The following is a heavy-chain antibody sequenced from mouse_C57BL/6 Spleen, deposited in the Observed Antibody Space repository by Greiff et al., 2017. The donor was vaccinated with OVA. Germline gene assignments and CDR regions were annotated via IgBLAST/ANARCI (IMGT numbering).Heavy chain of an antibody. V-gene: IGHV1-50*01. CDR3: ARYAIDY. Sequence: QVQLQQPGAELVKPGASVKLSCKASGYTFTSYWMHWVKQRPGQGLEWIGEIDPSDSNTNYNQKFKSKATLTVDTSSSTAYMQLSSLTSEDSSVYYCARYAIDYWGQGTSVTVSS. CDR1: GYTFTSYW. CDR2: IDPSDSNT. J-gene: IGHJ4*01.